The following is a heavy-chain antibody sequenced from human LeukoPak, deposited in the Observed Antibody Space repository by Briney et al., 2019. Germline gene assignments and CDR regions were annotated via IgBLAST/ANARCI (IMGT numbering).Heavy chain of an antibody. Sequence: ASVKVSCKTSGYTVSGYYIHWVRQAPGQELEWMGWINPNSGGTNYAQKFQGRVTMTRDTSISTAYMELSRLRSDDTTLYYCARVVEGTSMIDYWGQGTLVTVSS. CDR3: ARVVEGTSMIDY. CDR2: INPNSGGT. J-gene: IGHJ4*02. CDR1: GYTVSGYY. D-gene: IGHD5-18*01. V-gene: IGHV1-2*02.